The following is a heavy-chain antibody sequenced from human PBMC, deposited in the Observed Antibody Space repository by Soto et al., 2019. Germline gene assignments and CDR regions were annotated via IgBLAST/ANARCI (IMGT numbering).Heavy chain of an antibody. CDR3: ARLIAVDGTFDY. D-gene: IGHD6-19*01. J-gene: IGHJ4*02. CDR1: GFTFSSYG. CDR2: IYSGGST. Sequence: GGSLRLSCAASGFTFSSYGMHWVRQAPGKGLEWVAVIYSGGSTYYADSVKGRFTISRDNSKNTLYLQMNSLRAEDTAVYYCARLIAVDGTFDYWGQGTLVTVSS. V-gene: IGHV3-NL1*01.